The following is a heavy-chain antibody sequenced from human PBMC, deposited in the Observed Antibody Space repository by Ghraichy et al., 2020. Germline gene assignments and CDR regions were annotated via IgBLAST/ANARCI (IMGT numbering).Heavy chain of an antibody. V-gene: IGHV5-51*01. CDR3: SRLAAMVRDDAFDI. J-gene: IGHJ3*02. D-gene: IGHD5-18*01. CDR2: ISPGDSDT. CDR1: GYSFTSYW. Sequence: GESLNISCKGSGYSFTSYWIGWVRQMPGKVLEWMGIISPGDSDTSYSPSFQVQVTISADKSISTAYLQWSSLKASDTAMYYCSRLAAMVRDDAFDIWGQGTMVTVSS.